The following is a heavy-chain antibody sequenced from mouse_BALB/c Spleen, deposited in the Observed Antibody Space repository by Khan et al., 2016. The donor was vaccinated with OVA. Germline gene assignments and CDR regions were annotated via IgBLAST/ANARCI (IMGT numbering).Heavy chain of an antibody. Sequence: VQLKQSGPEVVTPGASVKMSCKASGYTFTSYVMHWVKQKPGQGLEWIGYIYPFNDATKFNEKFNGQATLTSDKSSRTAYMELSSLTYEDSVDYYGAPVGINYVSFVYWGQGTLVTVSA. CDR2: IYPFNDAT. J-gene: IGHJ3*01. CDR3: APVGINYVSFVY. D-gene: IGHD2-4*01. CDR1: GYTFTSYV. V-gene: IGHV1S136*01.